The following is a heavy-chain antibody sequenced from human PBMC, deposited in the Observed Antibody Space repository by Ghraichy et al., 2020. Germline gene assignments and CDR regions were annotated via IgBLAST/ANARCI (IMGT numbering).Heavy chain of an antibody. CDR1: GFTVSSNY. D-gene: IGHD6-13*01. CDR2: IYSGGST. Sequence: GGSLRLSCAASGFTVSSNYMSWVRQAPGKGLEWVSVIYSGGSTYYADSVKGRFTISRDNSKNTLYLQMNSLRAADTAVYYCARNIPATNYFDYWGQGTLVTVSS. J-gene: IGHJ4*02. V-gene: IGHV3-66*01. CDR3: ARNIPATNYFDY.